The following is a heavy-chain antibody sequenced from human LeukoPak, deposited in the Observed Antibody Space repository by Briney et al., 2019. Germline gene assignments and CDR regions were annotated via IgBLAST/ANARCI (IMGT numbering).Heavy chain of an antibody. CDR3: AREEGPLNYYDSSGPIGFDY. CDR2: IIPILGIA. J-gene: IGHJ4*02. D-gene: IGHD3-22*01. Sequence: ASVKVSCKASGGTFSSYAIRWVRQAPGQGLEWMGRIIPILGIANYARKFQGRVTITADKSTSTAYMELSSLRSEDTAVYYCAREEGPLNYYDSSGPIGFDYWGQGTLVTVSS. V-gene: IGHV1-69*04. CDR1: GGTFSSYA.